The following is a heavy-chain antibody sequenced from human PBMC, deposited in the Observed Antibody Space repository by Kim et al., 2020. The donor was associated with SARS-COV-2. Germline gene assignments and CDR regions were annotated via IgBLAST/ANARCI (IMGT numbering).Heavy chain of an antibody. Sequence: SETLSLTCTVSGGSISSSSYYWGGIRQPPGKGLEWIGSIYYSGSTYYNPSLKSRVTISVDTSKNQFSLKLSSVTAADTAVYYCARQARRGHIVARHDWFDPWGQGTLLTVSS. J-gene: IGHJ5*02. CDR1: GGSISSSSYY. D-gene: IGHD2-15*01. CDR3: ARQARRGHIVARHDWFDP. V-gene: IGHV4-39*01. CDR2: IYYSGST.